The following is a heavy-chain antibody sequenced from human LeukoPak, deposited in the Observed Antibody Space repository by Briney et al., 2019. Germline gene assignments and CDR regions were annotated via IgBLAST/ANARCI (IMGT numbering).Heavy chain of an antibody. CDR1: GFTFSDYS. J-gene: IGHJ5*02. D-gene: IGHD6-13*01. V-gene: IGHV3-21*06. Sequence: GGSLRLSCAASGFTFSDYSMNWVRQTPRKGLEWVSCISGSGSYIYYADSVKGRFTISRDNAKNSLHLQVNSLRAEDTAVYYCAREKIAAPNWFDPWGQGTLVTVSS. CDR3: AREKIAAPNWFDP. CDR2: ISGSGSYI.